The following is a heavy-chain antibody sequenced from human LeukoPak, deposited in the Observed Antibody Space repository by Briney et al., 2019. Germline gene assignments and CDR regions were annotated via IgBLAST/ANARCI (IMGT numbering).Heavy chain of an antibody. CDR1: GGSISSYY. Sequence: SETLTLTRTVSGGSISSYYWSWIRQPPGKGLEWIGYIYYSGSTNYNPPLKSRVTISVDTSKNQFSLKLSSVTAADTAVYYCARAFRTTVTTFDWFDPWGQGTLVTVSS. D-gene: IGHD4-17*01. CDR3: ARAFRTTVTTFDWFDP. V-gene: IGHV4-59*01. J-gene: IGHJ5*02. CDR2: IYYSGST.